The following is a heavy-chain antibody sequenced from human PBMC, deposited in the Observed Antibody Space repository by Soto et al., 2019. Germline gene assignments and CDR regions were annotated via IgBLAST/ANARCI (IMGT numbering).Heavy chain of an antibody. J-gene: IGHJ4*02. CDR1: GGSISSGGYY. CDR3: ASLYYYGSGSYYKTHDY. D-gene: IGHD3-10*01. V-gene: IGHV4-31*03. CDR2: IYYSGST. Sequence: SETLSLTCTVSGGSISSGGYYWSWIRQHPGKGLEWIGYIYYSGSTHYNPSLKSRVTISVDTSKNQFSLKLSSVTAADTAVYYCASLYYYGSGSYYKTHDYWGQGTLVIVSS.